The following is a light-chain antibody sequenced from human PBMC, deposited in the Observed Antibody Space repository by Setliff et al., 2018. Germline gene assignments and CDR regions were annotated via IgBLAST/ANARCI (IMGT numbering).Light chain of an antibody. CDR2: DVS. CDR3: SSYTSSSPYV. Sequence: QSVLTQPASVSGSPGQSITISCTGTSSDVGGYNYVSWYQQHPGKAPKLMIYDVSKRRSGVSNRFSGSKSGNTASLTISGLQAEDEADYYCSSYTSSSPYVFGTGTKGTVL. V-gene: IGLV2-14*01. CDR1: SSDVGGYNY. J-gene: IGLJ1*01.